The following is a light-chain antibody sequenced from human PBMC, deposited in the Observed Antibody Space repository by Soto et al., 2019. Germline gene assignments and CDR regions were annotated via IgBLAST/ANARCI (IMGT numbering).Light chain of an antibody. CDR1: QSVSSY. CDR3: LQRSNWLT. V-gene: IGKV3-11*01. Sequence: EIVLTQSPATLSLSPGERATLSCSASQSVSSYLAWYQQKPGQAPRLLIYGASNRATGIPARFSGSGSGTDFTLTISRLEPEDSAVYYCLQRSNWLTFGGGTKVEIK. CDR2: GAS. J-gene: IGKJ4*01.